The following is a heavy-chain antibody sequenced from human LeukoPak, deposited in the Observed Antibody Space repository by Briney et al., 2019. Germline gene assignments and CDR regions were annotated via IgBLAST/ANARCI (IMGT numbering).Heavy chain of an antibody. CDR2: IYSSGNT. V-gene: IGHV4-4*07. CDR1: GGSISSYY. Sequence: SETLSLTCTVSGGSISSYYWSWIRQPAGKGLEWIGRIYSSGNTNYDPSLKSQVTMSVGTSRNQFPLKLSSVTAADTAVYYCARAGRGTSARNGFDIWGQGTMVTVSS. CDR3: ARAGRGTSARNGFDI. J-gene: IGHJ3*02. D-gene: IGHD1-26*01.